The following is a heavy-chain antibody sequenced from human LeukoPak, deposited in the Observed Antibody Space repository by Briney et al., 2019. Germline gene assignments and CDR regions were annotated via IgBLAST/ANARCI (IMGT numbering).Heavy chain of an antibody. D-gene: IGHD2-21*02. Sequence: PSETLSLTCAVYGGSFSGYYWSWIRQPPGKGLEWIGEINHSGSTNYNPSLKSRVTISVDTSKNQFSLKLSSVTAEDTAVYYCAKDRGYVVVTAIFDYWGQGTLVTVSS. CDR3: AKDRGYVVVTAIFDY. CDR2: INHSGST. CDR1: GGSFSGYY. V-gene: IGHV4-34*01. J-gene: IGHJ4*02.